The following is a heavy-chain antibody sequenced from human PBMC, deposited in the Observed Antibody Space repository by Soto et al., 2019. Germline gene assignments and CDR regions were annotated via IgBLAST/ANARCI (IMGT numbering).Heavy chain of an antibody. CDR3: ALLLVGTPVAFDV. V-gene: IGHV5-51*01. D-gene: IGHD1-26*01. CDR2: IYTGDSDT. J-gene: IGHJ3*01. CDR1: GYSFINYW. Sequence: EVQLVPSGAEVQKPGESLQISCKVFGYSFINYWIGWVREMPRKFLEWMAIIYTGDSDTRNSPSFQGQVTILADKSSNRDDLQWSSLKSSDLPMYDCALLLVGTPVAFDVWGQGTMVTVSS.